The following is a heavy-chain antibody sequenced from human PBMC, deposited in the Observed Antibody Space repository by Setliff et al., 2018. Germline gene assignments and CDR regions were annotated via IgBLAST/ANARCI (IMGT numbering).Heavy chain of an antibody. CDR1: GYTFTSYG. D-gene: IGHD7-27*01. Sequence: GASVKVSCKASGYTFTSYGISWVRQATGQGLEWMGWMNPNSGNTGYAQKFQGRVTITRNTSISTAYMELSSLRSEDTAVYYCARGLGSYYYYYMDVWGKGTTVTVSS. CDR3: ARGLGSYYYYYMDV. V-gene: IGHV1-8*03. CDR2: MNPNSGNT. J-gene: IGHJ6*03.